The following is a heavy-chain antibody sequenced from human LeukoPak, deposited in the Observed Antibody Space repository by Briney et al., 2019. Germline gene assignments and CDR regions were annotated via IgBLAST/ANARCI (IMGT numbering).Heavy chain of an antibody. CDR3: AKGWYYYDSSGYPIDY. CDR1: GFTFSSYG. Sequence: PGGSLRLSCAASGFTFSSYGMHWVRQAPGKGLEWVSVIYSGGSTYYADSVKGRFTISRDNSKNTLYLQMNSLRAEDTAVYYCAKGWYYYDSSGYPIDYWGQGTLVTVSS. J-gene: IGHJ4*02. CDR2: IYSGGST. V-gene: IGHV3-23*03. D-gene: IGHD3-22*01.